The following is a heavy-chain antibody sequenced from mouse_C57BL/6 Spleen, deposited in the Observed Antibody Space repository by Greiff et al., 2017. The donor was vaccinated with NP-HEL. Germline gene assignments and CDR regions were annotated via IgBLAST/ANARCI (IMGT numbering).Heavy chain of an antibody. CDR3: ARSGYDYDGDYFDY. CDR1: GYAFSSSW. J-gene: IGHJ2*01. D-gene: IGHD2-4*01. V-gene: IGHV1-82*01. Sequence: QVQLKQSGPELVKPGASVKISCKASGYAFSSSWMNWVKQRPGKGLEWIGRIYPGDGDTNYNGKFKGKATLTADKSSSTAYMQLSSLTSEDSAVYFCARSGYDYDGDYFDYWGQGTTLTVSS. CDR2: IYPGDGDT.